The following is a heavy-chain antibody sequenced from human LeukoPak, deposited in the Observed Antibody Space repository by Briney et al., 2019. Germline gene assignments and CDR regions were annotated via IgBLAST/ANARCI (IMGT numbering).Heavy chain of an antibody. V-gene: IGHV4-39*02. Sequence: TSDTLSLTCSVSGASISRNTYYWGWIRQSPGKGLEWIGTFYYTGSTYYNPSLKSRITISVDTSKNHFSLKLSSVTAADTAVYYCARANYYDSSGYYYNAFDIWGQGTMVTVSS. CDR3: ARANYYDSSGYYYNAFDI. D-gene: IGHD3-22*01. CDR2: FYYTGST. J-gene: IGHJ3*02. CDR1: GASISRNTYY.